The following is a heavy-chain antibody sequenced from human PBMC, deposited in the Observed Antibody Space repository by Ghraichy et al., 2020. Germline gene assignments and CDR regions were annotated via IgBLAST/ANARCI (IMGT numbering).Heavy chain of an antibody. D-gene: IGHD3-10*01. Sequence: ASVKVSCKASGYTFTSYGISWVRQAPGQGLEWMGWISAYNGNTNYAQKLQGRVTMTTDTSTSTAYMELRSLRSDDTAVYYCASAPITMVRGKAFDIWGQGTMVTVSS. CDR1: GYTFTSYG. J-gene: IGHJ3*02. CDR2: ISAYNGNT. CDR3: ASAPITMVRGKAFDI. V-gene: IGHV1-18*04.